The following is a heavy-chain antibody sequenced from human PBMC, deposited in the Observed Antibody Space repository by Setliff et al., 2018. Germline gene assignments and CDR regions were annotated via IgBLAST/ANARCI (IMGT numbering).Heavy chain of an antibody. CDR1: GFIFSKAW. Sequence: PGGSLRLSCAASGFIFSKAWMSWVRQAPGKGLEWVARIKSKSDAGTTDYAAPVKGRFTISRDDSKDTLFLDMNSLTSDDTATYYCTSAKLERRTGHHYYMDVWGKGTTVTVSS. CDR2: IKSKSDAGTT. CDR3: TSAKLERRTGHHYYMDV. V-gene: IGHV3-15*01. J-gene: IGHJ6*03. D-gene: IGHD1-1*01.